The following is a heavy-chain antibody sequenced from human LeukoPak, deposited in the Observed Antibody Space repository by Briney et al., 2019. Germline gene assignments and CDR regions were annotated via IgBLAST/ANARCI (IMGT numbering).Heavy chain of an antibody. J-gene: IGHJ5*02. CDR3: ARVRSVREYYDFWSGYYVDP. Sequence: PSETLSLTCTVSGYSISSGYYWGWIRQPPGKGLEWIGSIYHSGSTYYNPSLKSRVTISVDTPKNQFSLKLSSVTAADTAVYYCARVRSVREYYDFWSGYYVDPWGQGTLVTVSS. D-gene: IGHD3-3*01. CDR1: GYSISSGYY. V-gene: IGHV4-38-2*02. CDR2: IYHSGST.